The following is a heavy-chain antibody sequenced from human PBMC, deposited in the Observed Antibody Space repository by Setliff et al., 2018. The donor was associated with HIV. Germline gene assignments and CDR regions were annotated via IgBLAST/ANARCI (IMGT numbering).Heavy chain of an antibody. J-gene: IGHJ4*02. V-gene: IGHV5-51*01. CDR1: GYIFNTSW. Sequence: GESLKISCKASGYIFNTSWIGWVRQKPGKGLEWMGIIYPGDSDTRYSPSFQGQVTISADKSISTPYLQWSSLKASDTAMYYCVRQLRSNYRFPYFDYWGQGTLVTVSS. CDR2: IYPGDSDT. CDR3: VRQLRSNYRFPYFDY. D-gene: IGHD4-4*01.